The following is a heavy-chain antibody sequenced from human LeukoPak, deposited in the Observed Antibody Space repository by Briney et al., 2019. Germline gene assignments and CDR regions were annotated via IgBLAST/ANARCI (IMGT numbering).Heavy chain of an antibody. CDR3: ARDRAWLDP. CDR1: GGSMGSYY. J-gene: IGHJ5*02. Sequence: PSETLSLTCTVSGGSMGSYYWAWIRPPAGKGLEWIERIYSAGTTTYNPALKSRVTMSIDMSKNQFSLTLRSMTAADTAVYYCARDRAWLDPWGQGTLVTVSS. CDR2: IYSAGTT. D-gene: IGHD5-12*01. V-gene: IGHV4-4*07.